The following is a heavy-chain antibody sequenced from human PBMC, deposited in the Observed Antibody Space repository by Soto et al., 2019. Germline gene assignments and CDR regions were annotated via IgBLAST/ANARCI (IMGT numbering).Heavy chain of an antibody. J-gene: IGHJ4*02. CDR2: ISKDGSSK. CDR1: GLTFRNYG. Sequence: QVQLVQSGGGVVQPGRSLSLSCAASGLTFRNYGMHWIRQAPGKGLEWVGVISKDGSSKDYGDSVKGRFTISRDNSKNTLYLQMNSLGVEDTAVYYCALRGGNYWGQGALVTVSS. CDR3: ALRGGNY. V-gene: IGHV3-30*03. D-gene: IGHD3-10*01.